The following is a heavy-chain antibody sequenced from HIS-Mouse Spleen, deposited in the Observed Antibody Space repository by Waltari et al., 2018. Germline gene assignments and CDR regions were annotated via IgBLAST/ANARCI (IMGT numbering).Heavy chain of an antibody. V-gene: IGHV2-70*15. J-gene: IGHJ4*02. Sequence: QVTLRESGPALVKPTQTLTLTCPFSGFSLSTIGMCVSWIRQPPGKALEWLARIDWDDDKYYSTSLKTRLTISRDTSKNQVVLTMTNMDPLDTATYYCARIAEGYTSGWYAFDYWGQGTLVTVSS. D-gene: IGHD6-19*01. CDR3: ARIAEGYTSGWYAFDY. CDR2: IDWDDDK. CDR1: GFSLSTIGMC.